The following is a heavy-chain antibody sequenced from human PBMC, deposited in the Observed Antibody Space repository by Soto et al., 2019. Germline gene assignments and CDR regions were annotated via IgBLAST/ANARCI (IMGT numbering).Heavy chain of an antibody. D-gene: IGHD6-13*01. CDR2: ISGSGGST. Sequence: EVQLLESGGGLVQPGGSLRLSCAASGFTFSSYAMSWVRQAPGKGLEWVSSISGSGGSTYYADSVKGRFTISRDNSKNTLYLQMNSLRAEDTAVYYCAKTVGYSSSWYPDYWGQGTLVTVSS. CDR3: AKTVGYSSSWYPDY. CDR1: GFTFSSYA. J-gene: IGHJ4*02. V-gene: IGHV3-23*01.